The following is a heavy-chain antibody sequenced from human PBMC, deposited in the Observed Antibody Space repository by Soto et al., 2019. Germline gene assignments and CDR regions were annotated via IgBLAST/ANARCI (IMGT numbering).Heavy chain of an antibody. CDR1: GFTFSGYS. J-gene: IGHJ3*02. CDR3: AGDAGNGGRFDVFDI. D-gene: IGHD1-1*01. CDR2: ITTSSSTI. V-gene: IGHV3-48*01. Sequence: PGGSLRLSCAASGFTFSGYSMNWVRQAPGKGLEWVSYITTSSSTIYYADSVKGRFTISRDNAKNSLYLQMNSLRVEDTAVYYCAGDAGNGGRFDVFDIWAKGTLDTVSS.